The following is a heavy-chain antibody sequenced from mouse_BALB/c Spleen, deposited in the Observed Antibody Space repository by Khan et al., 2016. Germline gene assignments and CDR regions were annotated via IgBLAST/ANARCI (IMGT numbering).Heavy chain of an antibody. V-gene: IGHV9-3-1*01. CDR2: INTYSGES. D-gene: IGHD1-1*01. Sequence: QIQLVQSGPELKKPGKTVKISCKASGYTFTNYGMNWVKQAPGKGLKWMGWINTYSGESTYADDFKGRFAFSLETSAQTASLQNNNIKHEETASYFCARYRYYYGSSRYFDVWGAGTTVTVSS. CDR1: GYTFTNYG. CDR3: ARYRYYYGSSRYFDV. J-gene: IGHJ1*01.